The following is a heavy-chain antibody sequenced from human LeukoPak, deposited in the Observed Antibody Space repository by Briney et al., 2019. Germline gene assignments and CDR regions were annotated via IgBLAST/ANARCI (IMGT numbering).Heavy chain of an antibody. CDR2: IYYDGST. D-gene: IGHD6-25*01. V-gene: IGHV3-66*02. CDR3: EAGEDV. CDR1: GFNVSNNY. Sequence: GGSLKLSCAASGFNVSNNYVSWVRQAPGKGLEWTSIIYYDGSTFYADSVKGRFTISRDISRNTVYLQMNSLRSEDTAVYYCEAGEDVWGGGTTVAVSS. J-gene: IGHJ6*04.